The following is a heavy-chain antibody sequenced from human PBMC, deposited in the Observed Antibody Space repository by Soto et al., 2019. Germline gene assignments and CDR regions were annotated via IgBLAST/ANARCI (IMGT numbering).Heavy chain of an antibody. J-gene: IGHJ4*01. V-gene: IGHV4-30-4*01. Sequence: TGAGRGGSVSSCSWLWCRFRKPPGKGLEWIGYIYDSGSTYYNPSLKRRVTISVDTSTNQFSLKLTSVTAADTAIYYCANASGFAVLTPHYWG. D-gene: IGHD3-16*01. CDR3: ANASGFAVLTPHY. CDR1: GGSVSSCSWL. CDR2: IYDSGST.